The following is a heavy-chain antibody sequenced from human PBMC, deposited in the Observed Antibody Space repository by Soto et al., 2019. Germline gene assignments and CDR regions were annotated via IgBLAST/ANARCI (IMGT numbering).Heavy chain of an antibody. V-gene: IGHV3-23*01. D-gene: IGHD6-19*01. CDR2: ISGSGGST. CDR1: GFTFSSYA. J-gene: IGHJ6*03. CDR3: AKTSLGSSGWYVDYYYYYYMDV. Sequence: EVQLLESGGGLVQPGGSLRLSCAASGFTFSSYAMSWVRQAPGKGLEWVSAISGSGGSTYYADSVKGRFTISRDNSKNTLYLQMNSLRAEDTAVYYCAKTSLGSSGWYVDYYYYYYMDVWGKGTTVTVSS.